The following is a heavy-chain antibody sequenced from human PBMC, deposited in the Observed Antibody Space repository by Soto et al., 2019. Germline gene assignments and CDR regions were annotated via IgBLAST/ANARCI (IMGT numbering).Heavy chain of an antibody. Sequence: QVQLVESGGGVVQPGRSLRLSCAASGFTFSSYAMHWVRQAPGKGLEWVAVISYDGSNKYYADSVKGRFTISRDNAKNTRYLQMNSLRAEDTAVYYCAREAWELTLDYWGQGTLVTVSS. CDR1: GFTFSSYA. J-gene: IGHJ4*02. V-gene: IGHV3-30-3*01. D-gene: IGHD1-26*01. CDR2: ISYDGSNK. CDR3: AREAWELTLDY.